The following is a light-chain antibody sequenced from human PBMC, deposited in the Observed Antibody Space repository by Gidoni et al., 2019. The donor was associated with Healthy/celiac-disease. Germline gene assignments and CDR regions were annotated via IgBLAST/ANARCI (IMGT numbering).Light chain of an antibody. CDR1: SSDVGSYNL. V-gene: IGLV2-23*02. J-gene: IGLJ3*02. Sequence: QSARTQPASVSGAPGQSITISCTETSSDVGSYNLVSWYPQHPGTAPKLMIYEVSKRPSVVSHRFSGSKSGHTASLTISGLQAEDEADYYCFSYAGSSTLVFGGGTKLTVL. CDR2: EVS. CDR3: FSYAGSSTLV.